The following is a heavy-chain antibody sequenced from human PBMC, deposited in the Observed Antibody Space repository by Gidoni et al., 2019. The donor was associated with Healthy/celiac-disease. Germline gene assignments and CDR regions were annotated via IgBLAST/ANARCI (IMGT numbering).Heavy chain of an antibody. CDR3: ARADSGSYEIYFQH. CDR1: GYTFTSYA. D-gene: IGHD1-26*01. CDR2: INAGNGNT. J-gene: IGHJ1*01. V-gene: IGHV1-3*01. Sequence: QVQLVQSGAEVKKPGASVKVSCKASGYTFTSYAMHWVRQAPGQRLEWMGWINAGNGNTKYSQKFQGRVTITRDTSASTAYMELSSLRSEDTAVYYCARADSGSYEIYFQHWGQGTLVTVSS.